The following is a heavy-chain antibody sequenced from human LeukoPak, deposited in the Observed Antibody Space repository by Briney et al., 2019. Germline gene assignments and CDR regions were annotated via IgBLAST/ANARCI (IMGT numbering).Heavy chain of an antibody. J-gene: IGHJ4*02. D-gene: IGHD3-9*01. CDR3: ARGAPGILTGYYMFDY. Sequence: SETLSLTCTVSGGSISSYYWSWIRQPAGKGLEWIGRIYTSGSTNSNPSLKSRVTMSVDTSKNQFSLKLSFVTAADTAVYYCARGAPGILTGYYMFDYWGQGTLVTVSS. V-gene: IGHV4-4*07. CDR2: IYTSGST. CDR1: GGSISSYY.